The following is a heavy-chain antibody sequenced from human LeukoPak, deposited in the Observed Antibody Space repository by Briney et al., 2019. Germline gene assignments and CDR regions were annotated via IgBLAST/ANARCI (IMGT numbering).Heavy chain of an antibody. CDR2: ISYDGSNE. Sequence: GGSLRFSCAASGFTFNDYALHWVRQALGKGLEWVAVISYDGSNEYYADSVEGRFTISRDNSKNTLYLQMNSLTTEDTALYYCAIAYESGSFYRAFAYWGQGALVTVSS. D-gene: IGHD3-10*01. CDR3: AIAYESGSFYRAFAY. J-gene: IGHJ4*02. CDR1: GFTFNDYA. V-gene: IGHV3-30*01.